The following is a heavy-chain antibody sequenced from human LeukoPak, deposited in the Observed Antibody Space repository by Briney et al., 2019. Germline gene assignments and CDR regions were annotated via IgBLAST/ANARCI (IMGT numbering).Heavy chain of an antibody. CDR1: GFTFSSYA. J-gene: IGHJ6*02. CDR3: ARSSGYRNGMDV. D-gene: IGHD6-13*01. Sequence: GGSLRLSCAASGFTFSSYAMHWVRQAPGKGLEWVAVISYDGSNKYYADSVKGRFTISGDNAKNSLYLQMNSLRAEDTAVYYCARSSGYRNGMDVWGQGTTVTVSS. V-gene: IGHV3-30*04. CDR2: ISYDGSNK.